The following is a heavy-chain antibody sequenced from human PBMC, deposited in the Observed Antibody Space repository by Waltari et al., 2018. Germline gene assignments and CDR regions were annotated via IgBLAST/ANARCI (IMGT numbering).Heavy chain of an antibody. CDR2: IYYSGST. CDR1: GGSISSYY. Sequence: QVQLQESGPGLVKPSETLSLTCTVSGGSISSYYWRWIRQPPGKGLEWIGYIYYSGSTNYNPSLKSRVTISVDTSKNQFSLKLSSVTAADTAVYYCARDRYSSSSHYFDYWGQGTLVTVSS. D-gene: IGHD6-6*01. V-gene: IGHV4-59*01. J-gene: IGHJ4*02. CDR3: ARDRYSSSSHYFDY.